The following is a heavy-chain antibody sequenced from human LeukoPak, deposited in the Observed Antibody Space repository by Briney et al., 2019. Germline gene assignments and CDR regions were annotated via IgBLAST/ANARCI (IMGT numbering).Heavy chain of an antibody. J-gene: IGHJ5*02. V-gene: IGHV4-39*01. D-gene: IGHD2-15*01. Sequence: SETLSLTCTVSGGSISSSSYYWGWIRQPPGKGLEWIGSIYYGGSTYYNPSLKSRVTISVDTSMNQFSLKLSFVTTADTAVYYCARALGNCSGGSCTRGYNWFDPWGQGTLVTVPS. CDR1: GGSISSSSYY. CDR2: IYYGGST. CDR3: ARALGNCSGGSCTRGYNWFDP.